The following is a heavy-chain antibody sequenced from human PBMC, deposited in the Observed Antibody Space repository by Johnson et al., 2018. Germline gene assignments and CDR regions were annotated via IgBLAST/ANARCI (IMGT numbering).Heavy chain of an antibody. CDR3: ARVRVGPAGTFDL. J-gene: IGHJ3*01. CDR1: GDSISREIYY. D-gene: IGHD6-13*01. V-gene: IGHV4-61*02. CDR2: IYPSGNT. Sequence: QVQLQESGPGLVKPSQTLSLTCTVSGDSISREIYYWNWVRQPAGKGLEWIGRIYPSGNTNYNPSLKSRVTISTDMSKNDISLRLSSVTAADTAVYYCARVRVGPAGTFDLWGPGTVVTVSS.